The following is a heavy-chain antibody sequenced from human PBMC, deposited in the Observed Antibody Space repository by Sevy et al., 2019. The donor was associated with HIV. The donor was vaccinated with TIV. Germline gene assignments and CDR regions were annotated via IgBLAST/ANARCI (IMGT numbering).Heavy chain of an antibody. CDR2: IYYSGST. D-gene: IGHD3-3*01. J-gene: IGHJ6*02. Sequence: SESLSLTCTVSGGSVSSGSYYWSWIRQPPGKGLEWIGYIYYSGSTNYNPSLKSRVTISVDTSKNQFSLKLSSVTAADTAVSYSASEPFWSGYSIHYYYYGMDVWGQGTMVTVSS. CDR1: GGSVSSGSYY. V-gene: IGHV4-61*01. CDR3: ASEPFWSGYSIHYYYYGMDV.